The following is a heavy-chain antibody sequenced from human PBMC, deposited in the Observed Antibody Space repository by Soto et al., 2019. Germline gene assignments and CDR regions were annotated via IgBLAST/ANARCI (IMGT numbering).Heavy chain of an antibody. CDR1: EYSFTTNW. CDR3: ARHSGVAEDGTD. CDR2: IYPGDSDT. J-gene: IGHJ1*01. V-gene: IGHV5-51*01. D-gene: IGHD6-13*01. Sequence: GESLKISCKGSEYSFTTNWIGWVRQMPGKGLEWMGVIYPGDSDTRYSPSFQGQVAISADKSINTAYLQWSSLKASDTAMYYCARHSGVAEDGTDWGQGTLVTVSS.